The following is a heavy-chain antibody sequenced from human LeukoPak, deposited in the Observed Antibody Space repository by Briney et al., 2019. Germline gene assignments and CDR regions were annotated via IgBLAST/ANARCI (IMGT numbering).Heavy chain of an antibody. D-gene: IGHD5-12*01. CDR3: ARGNLVATLYFDY. V-gene: IGHV4-59*01. Sequence: SETLSLTCTVSGGSISTYYWSWFRQPPGKGLEWIGYIYYSGYTNYIPSLKSRVTISLDTSKNQFSLSLSSVTAADTAVYYCARGNLVATLYFDYWGQGALVTVSS. CDR1: GGSISTYY. CDR2: IYYSGYT. J-gene: IGHJ4*02.